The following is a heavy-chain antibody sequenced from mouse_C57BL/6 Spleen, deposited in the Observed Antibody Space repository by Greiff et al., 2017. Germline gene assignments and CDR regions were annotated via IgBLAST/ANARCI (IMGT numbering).Heavy chain of an antibody. CDR1: GYTFTSYW. J-gene: IGHJ2*01. D-gene: IGHD2-3*01. CDR3: AIRSLYCFDY. Sequence: VQLQQPGAELVKPGASVKVSCKASGYTFTSYWMHWVKQRPGQGLEWIGRNHPSDSDTTYNQKFKGKATLTVAKSSRTAYMQLSSLTSEASAVYYCAIRSLYCFDYWGQGTTLTVSS. V-gene: IGHV1-74*01. CDR2: NHPSDSDT.